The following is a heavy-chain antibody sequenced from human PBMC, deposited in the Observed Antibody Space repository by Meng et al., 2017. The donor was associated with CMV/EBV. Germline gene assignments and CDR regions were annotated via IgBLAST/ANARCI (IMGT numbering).Heavy chain of an antibody. CDR1: GGTFSSYT. J-gene: IGHJ6*02. D-gene: IGHD2-2*01. CDR3: ARAYCSSTSCHTTSPSPHHYYGMDV. CDR2: IIPILGIA. Sequence: SVKVSCKASGGTFSSYTISWVRQAPGQGLEWMGRIIPILGIANYAQKFQGRVTITADKSTSTAYMELSSLRSEDTAVYYCARAYCSSTSCHTTSPSPHHYYGMDVWGQGTMVTVSS. V-gene: IGHV1-69*02.